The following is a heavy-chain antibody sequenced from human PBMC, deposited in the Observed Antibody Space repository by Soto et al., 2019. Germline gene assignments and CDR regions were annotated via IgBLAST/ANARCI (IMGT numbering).Heavy chain of an antibody. CDR2: ISTSSSYI. CDR1: GFTFTSYS. D-gene: IGHD5-18*01. Sequence: GGSLRLSCAASGFTFTSYSMNWVRQAPGKGLEWVSSISTSSSYIYYADSVKGRFTISRDNAKNSLYLQMNSLRAEDTAVYYCAKLGGYSYNFDYWGQGTLVTVSS. CDR3: AKLGGYSYNFDY. J-gene: IGHJ4*02. V-gene: IGHV3-21*01.